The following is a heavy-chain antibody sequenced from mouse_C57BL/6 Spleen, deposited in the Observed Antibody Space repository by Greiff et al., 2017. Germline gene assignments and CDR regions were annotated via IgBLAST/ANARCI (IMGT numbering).Heavy chain of an antibody. CDR3: ARGDLLLPLDY. J-gene: IGHJ2*01. D-gene: IGHD1-1*01. CDR1: GYTFTSYT. V-gene: IGHV1-4*01. Sequence: QVQLQQSGAELARPGASVKLSCKASGYTFTSYTMHWVKQRPGQGLEWIGSINPSSGSTKYNQKFKDKATLTAAKSSSTAYMQLSRLTTEDSAVYYWARGDLLLPLDYWGQGTTLTVSS. CDR2: INPSSGST.